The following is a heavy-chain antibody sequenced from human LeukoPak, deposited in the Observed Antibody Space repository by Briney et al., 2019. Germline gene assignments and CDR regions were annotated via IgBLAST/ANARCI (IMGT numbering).Heavy chain of an antibody. CDR3: ASFRGQYDSSGSYYYYFDY. J-gene: IGHJ4*02. V-gene: IGHV4-34*09. D-gene: IGHD3-22*01. CDR2: IYYSGST. CDR1: SGSFSGYY. Sequence: SETLSLTCAVYSGSFSGYYWSWIRQPPGKGLEWIGYIYYSGSTYYNPSLKSRVTISVDTSKNQFSLKLSSVTAADTAVYYCASFRGQYDSSGSYYYYFDYWGQGTLVTVSS.